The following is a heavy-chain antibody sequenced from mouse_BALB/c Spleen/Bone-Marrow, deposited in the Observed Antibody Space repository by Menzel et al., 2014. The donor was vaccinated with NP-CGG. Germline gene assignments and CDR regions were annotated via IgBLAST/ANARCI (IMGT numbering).Heavy chain of an antibody. V-gene: IGHV1-9*01. CDR1: GYTFSSYW. Sequence: VKLVESGAELMKPGASVKISCKATGYTFSSYWIDWVKQRPGHGLEWIGEILPGSGGTNYNEKFKGKATFTADTSSNTAYMQLNSLTSEDSAVCYCARSMDYWGQGTSVTVSS. J-gene: IGHJ4*01. CDR3: ARSMDY. CDR2: ILPGSGGT.